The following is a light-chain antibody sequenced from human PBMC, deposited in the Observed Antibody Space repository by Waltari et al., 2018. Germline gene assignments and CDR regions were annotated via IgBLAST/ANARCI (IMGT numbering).Light chain of an antibody. J-gene: IGKJ4*01. Sequence: EIVLTQSPGTLSLSPGERATLSCRATQSVSSNYLAWYQQKPGQAPRLLIYDASNRATGIPDRCSGMGSGTDFTLTTSRLGPEDFAVYYCQQYGSSPLTFGGGTKVEIK. CDR3: QQYGSSPLT. CDR2: DAS. CDR1: QSVSSNY. V-gene: IGKV3-20*01.